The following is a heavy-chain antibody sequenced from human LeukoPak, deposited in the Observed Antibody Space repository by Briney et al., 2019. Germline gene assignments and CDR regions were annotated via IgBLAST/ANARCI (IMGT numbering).Heavy chain of an antibody. CDR1: GGSFSGSY. D-gene: IGHD5-24*01. J-gene: IGHJ4*02. V-gene: IGHV4-34*01. CDR2: INYSGRT. CDR3: AREARGYNSGLFDY. Sequence: SETLSLTCAVYGGSFSGSYWRWIRQPPGKGLEWIGEINYSGRTKHNPSLKSRVNRSVDTSKNEFSLKLSSVTAADTAVYYCAREARGYNSGLFDYWGQGTLVTVSS.